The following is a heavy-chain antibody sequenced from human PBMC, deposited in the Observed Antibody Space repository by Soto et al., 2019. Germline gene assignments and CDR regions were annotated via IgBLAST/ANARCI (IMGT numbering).Heavy chain of an antibody. Sequence: SVKVSCKASGDTFNRYAISWVRQAPGQGLEWVGGIIAMFGTANYAQKFQGRVMITADESTSTAYMELSSLRSEDTAVYYCAREPNHYHDSDAYWFFEYSGQAPPVTVSS. J-gene: IGHJ4*02. CDR3: AREPNHYHDSDAYWFFEY. V-gene: IGHV1-69*13. D-gene: IGHD3-22*01. CDR1: GDTFNRYA. CDR2: IIAMFGTA.